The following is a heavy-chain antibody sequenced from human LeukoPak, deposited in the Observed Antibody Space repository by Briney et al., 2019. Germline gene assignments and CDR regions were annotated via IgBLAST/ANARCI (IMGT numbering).Heavy chain of an antibody. Sequence: GGSPRLFCAASGFTVSSNYMSWGRQAPGKGLEWVSDIFSGGSTYYADSVKGRFTISRDNSKNTLYLQMNSLRAEDTAVYYCARTTRQLADCGGDCYPDHFDYWGQGTLVTVSS. CDR3: ARTTRQLADCGGDCYPDHFDY. D-gene: IGHD2-21*02. CDR1: GFTVSSNY. V-gene: IGHV3-66*01. J-gene: IGHJ4*02. CDR2: IFSGGST.